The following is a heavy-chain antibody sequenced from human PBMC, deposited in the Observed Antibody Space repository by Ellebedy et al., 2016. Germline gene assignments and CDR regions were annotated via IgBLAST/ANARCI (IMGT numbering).Heavy chain of an antibody. J-gene: IGHJ4*02. Sequence: GGSLRLXXKGSGYKFTSNWIGWVRQMPGKGLEWMGIVYPGDSASRYSPSFQGQVTFSADKSISTAYLQWSSLKASDTAMYYCARLGYGDYYFDYWGQGTLVTVSS. V-gene: IGHV5-51*01. CDR3: ARLGYGDYYFDY. CDR2: VYPGDSAS. D-gene: IGHD4-17*01. CDR1: GYKFTSNW.